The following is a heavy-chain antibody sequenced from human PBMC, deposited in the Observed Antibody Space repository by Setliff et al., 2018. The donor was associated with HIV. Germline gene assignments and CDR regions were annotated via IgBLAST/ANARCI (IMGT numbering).Heavy chain of an antibody. CDR1: GGSFSGYY. CDR3: ARGKGSGWYLRFDY. D-gene: IGHD6-19*01. CDR2: INHSGST. V-gene: IGHV4-34*01. J-gene: IGHJ4*02. Sequence: SETLSLTCAVYGGSFSGYYWSWIRQPPGKGLEWIGEINHSGSTNYNPSLKGRVTISVDTSKNQFSLKLSSVTAADTAVYYCARGKGSGWYLRFDYWGQGTLVTSPQ.